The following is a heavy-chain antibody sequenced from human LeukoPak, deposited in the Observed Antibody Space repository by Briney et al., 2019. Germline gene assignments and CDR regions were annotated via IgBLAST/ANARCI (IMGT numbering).Heavy chain of an antibody. CDR3: AKEVAIFGVVTKPFDY. CDR1: GFTFSGSA. Sequence: LSGGSLRLSCAASGFTFSGSAMHWVRQAPGKGLEWVAFIRYDGSNKYYADSVRGRFTISRDNSKNTLYLQMNSLRAEDTAVYYCAKEVAIFGVVTKPFDYWGQGTLVTVSS. D-gene: IGHD3-3*01. J-gene: IGHJ4*02. CDR2: IRYDGSNK. V-gene: IGHV3-30*02.